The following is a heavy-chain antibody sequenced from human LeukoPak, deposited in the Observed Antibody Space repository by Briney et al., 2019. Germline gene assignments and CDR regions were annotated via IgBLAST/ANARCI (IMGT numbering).Heavy chain of an antibody. CDR3: AREDARSVPTAISPLDY. D-gene: IGHD2-2*01. CDR2: IYTSGST. J-gene: IGHJ4*02. CDR1: GGSLSSGSYY. Sequence: SQTLSLTCTVSGGSLSSGSYYWGWLRQPAGRGLEWIGRIYTSGSTNYNPSLKSRLTISLDTSKNQFSLKLSSVTAADTAVYYCAREDARSVPTAISPLDYWGQGTLVTVSS. V-gene: IGHV4-61*02.